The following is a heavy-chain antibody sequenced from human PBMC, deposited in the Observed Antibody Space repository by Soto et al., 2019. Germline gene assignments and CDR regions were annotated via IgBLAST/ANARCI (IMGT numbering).Heavy chain of an antibody. CDR2: IYYSGST. Sequence: QVQLQESGPGLVKPSQTLSLTCTVSGGSISSGGYYWSWIRQHPGKGLEWIGYIYYSGSTYYNPSLKCRVAISVVPSNNQFSLQLISVPAEDTAVSYCARGERFFCSSIICYRLAAWGRGTLVTACS. CDR1: GGSISSGGYY. CDR3: ARGERFFCSSIICYRLAA. V-gene: IGHV4-31*03. D-gene: IGHD2-2*02. J-gene: IGHJ5*02.